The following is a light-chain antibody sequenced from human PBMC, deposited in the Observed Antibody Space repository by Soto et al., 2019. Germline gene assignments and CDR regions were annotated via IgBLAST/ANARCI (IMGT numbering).Light chain of an antibody. J-gene: IGLJ3*02. Sequence: SYELTQPPSVSVSPGQTARITCSGDTLAKRHGYWYQQKPGQAPMLVIYKDTERPSGIPERFSGSSSGTTVTLTISGVQAEDEADYHCQSADNIGTHVMFGGGTKVTVL. CDR1: TLAKRH. CDR3: QSADNIGTHVM. CDR2: KDT. V-gene: IGLV3-25*03.